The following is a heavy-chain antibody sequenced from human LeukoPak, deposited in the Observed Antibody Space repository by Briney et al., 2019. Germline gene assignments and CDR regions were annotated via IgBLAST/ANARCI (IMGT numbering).Heavy chain of an antibody. CDR1: GFTFSSYA. J-gene: IGHJ4*02. CDR2: ISSNGGST. V-gene: IGHV3-64*01. D-gene: IGHD4-23*01. Sequence: GGSLRLSCAASGFTFSSYAMHWVRQAPGKGLEYVSAISSNGGSTYYANSVKGRFTISRDNSKNTLYLQMGSLRAEDMAVYYCARGTASAVANPDFDYWGQGTLVTVSS. CDR3: ARGTASAVANPDFDY.